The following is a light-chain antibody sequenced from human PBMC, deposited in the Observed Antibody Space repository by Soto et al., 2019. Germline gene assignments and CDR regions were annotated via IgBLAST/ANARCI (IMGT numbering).Light chain of an antibody. CDR3: QSYDSSLSSVV. Sequence: QPVLTQPPSVSGAPGQGVTLSCTGSSSNIGAGYDVHWYQQLPGAAPKLLIYGDTSRPSGVPDRFSGSKSGTSASLAITGLQAEDEADYYCQSYDSSLSSVVFGGGTKLTVL. J-gene: IGLJ2*01. CDR1: SSNIGAGYD. CDR2: GDT. V-gene: IGLV1-40*01.